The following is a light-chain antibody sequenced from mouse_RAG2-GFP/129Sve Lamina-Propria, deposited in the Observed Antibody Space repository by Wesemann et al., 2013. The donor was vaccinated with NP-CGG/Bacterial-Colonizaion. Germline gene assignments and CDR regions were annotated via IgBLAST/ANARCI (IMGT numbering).Light chain of an antibody. J-gene: IGKJ2*01. CDR3: QQYSSYPYMYT. CDR2: WRS. Sequence: DIVMTQSHKFMSTSVGDRVSITCKASQDVGTAVAWYQQKPGQSPKLLITWRSPGDTGVPDRFTGSGSGTDFTLTISNVQSEDLADYFCQQYSSYPYMYTFGGGTKLEIK. CDR1: QDVGTA. V-gene: IGKV6-23*01.